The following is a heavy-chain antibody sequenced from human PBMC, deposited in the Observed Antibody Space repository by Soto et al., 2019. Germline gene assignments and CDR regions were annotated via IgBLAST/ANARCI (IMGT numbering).Heavy chain of an antibody. CDR2: INSDGSST. V-gene: IGHV3-74*01. CDR1: GFTFSSYW. Sequence: EVQLVESGGGLVQPGGSLRLSCAASGFTFSSYWMHWVRQAPGKGLVWVSRINSDGSSTSYADSVKGRFTISRDNAKNTLYLQMNSLRAEDTAVYDCAREGYYCSGGSCYIDYWGQGTLVTVSS. CDR3: AREGYYCSGGSCYIDY. D-gene: IGHD2-15*01. J-gene: IGHJ4*02.